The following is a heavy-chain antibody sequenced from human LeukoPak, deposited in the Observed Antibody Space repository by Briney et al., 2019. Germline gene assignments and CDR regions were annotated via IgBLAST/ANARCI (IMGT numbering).Heavy chain of an antibody. V-gene: IGHV3-21*01. Sequence: GGSLRLSCAASGFTFSSSSMNWVRQAPGKGLEWVSSISSSSSYIYYADSVKGRFTISRDNAKNSLYLQMNSLRAEDTAVYYCARGNHDLSFDYWGQGTLVTVSS. J-gene: IGHJ4*02. CDR3: ARGNHDLSFDY. CDR1: GFTFSSSS. CDR2: ISSSSSYI.